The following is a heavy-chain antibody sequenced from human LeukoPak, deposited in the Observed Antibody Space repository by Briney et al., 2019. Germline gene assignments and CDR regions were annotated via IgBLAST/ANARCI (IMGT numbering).Heavy chain of an antibody. CDR1: GGSISSGGDS. Sequence: PSQTLSLTCAVSGGSISSGGDSWSWIRQSPGKGLEWIGYIYHRGSTYYNPSLKSRVTISEDTSKNQFSLKLSSVTAADTAVYYCARSGGTSARVNAFDIWGQGTMVTVSS. J-gene: IGHJ3*02. CDR2: IYHRGST. CDR3: ARSGGTSARVNAFDI. D-gene: IGHD2-15*01. V-gene: IGHV4-30-2*06.